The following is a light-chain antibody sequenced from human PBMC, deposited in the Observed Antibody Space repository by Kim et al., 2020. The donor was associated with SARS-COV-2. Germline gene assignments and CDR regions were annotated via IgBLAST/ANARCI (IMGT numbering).Light chain of an antibody. CDR1: SSNIGSNH. CDR2: SNS. V-gene: IGLV1-47*02. CDR3: AAWDDSLSGVV. J-gene: IGLJ2*01. Sequence: QPVLTQPPSASGTPGQRVTISCSGSSSNIGSNHLYWYQQLPGTAPKLLIYSNSQRPSGVPDRFSGSKSGTSASLAISGLQSEDEADYYCAAWDDSLSGVVFGGGTQLTVL.